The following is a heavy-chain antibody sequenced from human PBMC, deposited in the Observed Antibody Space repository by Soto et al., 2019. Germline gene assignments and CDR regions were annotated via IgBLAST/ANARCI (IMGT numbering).Heavy chain of an antibody. V-gene: IGHV1-2*04. D-gene: IGHD4-17*01. CDR1: GYTFTGYY. CDR2: INPNSGGT. CDR3: ARYYGDYVAYYFDY. Sequence: GASVKVSCKAPGYTFTGYYMHLVRQAPGQGLEWMGWINPNSGGTNYAQKFQGWVTMTRDTSISTAYMELSRLRSDDTAVYYCARYYGDYVAYYFDYWGQGTLVTVSS. J-gene: IGHJ4*02.